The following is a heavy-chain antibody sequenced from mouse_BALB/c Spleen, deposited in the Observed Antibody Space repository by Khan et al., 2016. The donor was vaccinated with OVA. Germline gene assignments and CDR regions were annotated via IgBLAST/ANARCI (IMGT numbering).Heavy chain of an antibody. CDR3: ARKNYYGYAMDY. D-gene: IGHD1-1*01. CDR2: ISYGGST. CDR1: GYSITSDYA. J-gene: IGHJ4*01. V-gene: IGHV3-2*02. Sequence: EVQLVESGPGLVKPSQSLSLTCTVTGYSITSDYAWDWIRQFPGNKLEWMGYISYGGSTSYNTSLKSRISITRDTSKNQFFLSLNSVTSEDTATYYCARKNYYGYAMDYWGQGTSVTVSS.